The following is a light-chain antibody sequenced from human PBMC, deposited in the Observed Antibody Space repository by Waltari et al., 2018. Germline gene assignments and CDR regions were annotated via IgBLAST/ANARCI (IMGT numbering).Light chain of an antibody. CDR2: WAS. J-gene: IGKJ2*01. V-gene: IGKV4-1*01. CDR3: HQFYSLPYT. CDR1: QGVLVGSNYRLY. Sequence: DIVMTQSPDSLAVSLGERATINCKSSQGVLVGSNYRLYVAWYQQKPGEPPKLLITWASTRESGVPDRFSGTGSGTDFTLTISALQAEDVAVYYCHQFYSLPYTFGQGTKLQIK.